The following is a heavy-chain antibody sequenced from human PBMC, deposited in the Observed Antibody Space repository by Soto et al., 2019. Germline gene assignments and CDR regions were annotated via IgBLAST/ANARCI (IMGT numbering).Heavy chain of an antibody. J-gene: IGHJ4*02. V-gene: IGHV3-30*18. Sequence: GGSLRLSCAASGFTFSSYGMHWVRQAPGKGLEWVAVISYDGSNKYYADSVKGRFTISRDNSKNTLYLQMNSLRAEDTAVYYCAKAQYYYDSSGYYPGFDYWGQGTLVTVSS. CDR3: AKAQYYYDSSGYYPGFDY. D-gene: IGHD3-22*01. CDR1: GFTFSSYG. CDR2: ISYDGSNK.